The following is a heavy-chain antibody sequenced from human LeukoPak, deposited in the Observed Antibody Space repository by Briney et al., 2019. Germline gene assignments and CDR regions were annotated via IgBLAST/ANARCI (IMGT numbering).Heavy chain of an antibody. CDR1: GYTFTGYY. V-gene: IGHV1-2*04. Sequence: ASVKVSCKASGYTFTGYYMHWVRQAPGQGLEWMGWINPNSGGTNYAQKFQGWVTMTRDTSISTAYMELSRLRSDDTAVYYCARDQHKAGTIVCDYWGQGTLVTVSS. D-gene: IGHD6-13*01. J-gene: IGHJ4*02. CDR3: ARDQHKAGTIVCDY. CDR2: INPNSGGT.